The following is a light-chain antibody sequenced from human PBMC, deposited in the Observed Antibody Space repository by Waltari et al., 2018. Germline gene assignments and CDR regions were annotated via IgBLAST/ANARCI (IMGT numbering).Light chain of an antibody. CDR3: QVWDSGSLRV. Sequence: SYVLTQPPSVSVAPGQTARISCGGINIGSKSVHWYQTRPGQAPVLVMYYDRDRPSGVPERFSGSNSGSTATLTINKVEAGDEADYYWQVWDSGSLRVFGGGTKLTVL. V-gene: IGLV3-21*04. J-gene: IGLJ3*02. CDR1: NIGSKS. CDR2: YDR.